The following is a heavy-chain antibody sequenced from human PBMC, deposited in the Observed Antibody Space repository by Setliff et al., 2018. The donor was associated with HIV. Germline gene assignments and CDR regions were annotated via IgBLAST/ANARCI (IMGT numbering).Heavy chain of an antibody. CDR3: ARGIAAAEGYFDY. D-gene: IGHD6-13*01. J-gene: IGHJ4*02. V-gene: IGHV4-34*09. Sequence: SETLSLTCAVYGGSFSGYFWSWIRQPPGKGLEWIGEINDGGSTNYNPSLKSRVTISLDTSKNQFSLKLSSVTAADTAVYYCARGIAAAEGYFDYWGQGTLVTVSS. CDR1: GGSFSGYF. CDR2: INDGGST.